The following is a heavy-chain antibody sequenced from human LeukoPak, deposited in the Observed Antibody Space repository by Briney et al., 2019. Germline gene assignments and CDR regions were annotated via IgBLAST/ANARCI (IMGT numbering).Heavy chain of an antibody. V-gene: IGHV3-30*02. J-gene: IGHJ4*02. Sequence: GGSLRLSCAASGFTFSSYGMHWVRQAPGKGLEWVAFIRYDGSIKYYADSVKGRFTISRDNSKNTLYLQMNSLRAEDTAVYYCVTTGYSSSWIPGYWGQGTLVTVSS. CDR3: VTTGYSSSWIPGY. CDR2: IRYDGSIK. CDR1: GFTFSSYG. D-gene: IGHD6-13*01.